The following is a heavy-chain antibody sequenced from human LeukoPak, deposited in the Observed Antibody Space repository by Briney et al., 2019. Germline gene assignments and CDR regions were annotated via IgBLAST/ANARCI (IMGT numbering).Heavy chain of an antibody. CDR2: IYYSGST. J-gene: IGHJ4*02. D-gene: IGHD5-18*01. CDR3: ARVWDSYGYLFFDY. V-gene: IGHV4-39*07. CDR1: GGSISSSSYY. Sequence: SETLSLTCTVSGGSISSSSYYWGWIRQPPGKGLEWIGSIYYSGSTYYNPSLKSRVTISVVTSKNQFSLKLSSVTAADTAVYYCARVWDSYGYLFFDYWGQGTLVTVSS.